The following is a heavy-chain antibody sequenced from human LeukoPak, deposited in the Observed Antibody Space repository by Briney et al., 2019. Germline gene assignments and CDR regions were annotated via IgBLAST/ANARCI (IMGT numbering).Heavy chain of an antibody. CDR1: GYTYTDYY. CDR2: IHTNSGGK. Sequence: ASVSVSYNASGYTYTDYYIHCVRHAPGQGLEWMRYIHTNSGGKKYAQHSQGRVTMTRDTSISTADLELRWLRSDDTAVYYCAGGGTTTETTYPIVDWGQGALVTVSS. V-gene: IGHV1-2*02. D-gene: IGHD4-17*01. CDR3: AGGGTTTETTYPIVD. J-gene: IGHJ4*02.